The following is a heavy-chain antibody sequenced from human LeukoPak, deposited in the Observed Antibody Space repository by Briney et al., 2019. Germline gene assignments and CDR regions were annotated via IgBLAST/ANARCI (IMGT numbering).Heavy chain of an antibody. CDR3: ARASGWYERGPDYYYYMDV. CDR1: RFTFSSYA. Sequence: GGSLRLSCAASRFTFSSYAMSWVRQAPGKGLEWVSGISGSGGSTDYADSVKGRFTISRDNAKNSLYLQMNSLRAEDTAVYYCARASGWYERGPDYYYYMDVWGKGTTVTVSS. V-gene: IGHV3-23*01. CDR2: ISGSGGST. D-gene: IGHD6-19*01. J-gene: IGHJ6*03.